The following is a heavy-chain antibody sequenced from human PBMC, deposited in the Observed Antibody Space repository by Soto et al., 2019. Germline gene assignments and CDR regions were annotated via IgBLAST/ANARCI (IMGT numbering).Heavy chain of an antibody. J-gene: IGHJ4*02. CDR1: GYECASYY. CDR2: INPSGGST. CDR3: ARTGRLYGSWTHYQAS. Sequence: GASVQVTCKASGYECASYYMYWVRQAPGQGLEWMGIINPSGGSTSYAQKFQGRVTMTRDTSTSTVYMELSSLRSEDTAVYYFARTGRLYGSWTHYQASCGEGTLVTVPS. V-gene: IGHV1-46*03. D-gene: IGHD3-10*01.